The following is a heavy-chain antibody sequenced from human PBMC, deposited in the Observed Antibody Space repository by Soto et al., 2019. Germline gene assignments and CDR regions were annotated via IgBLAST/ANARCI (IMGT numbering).Heavy chain of an antibody. J-gene: IGHJ4*02. CDR3: ARGAYCGGDCHYYFDY. CDR1: GFTFSNYW. CDR2: IKQDGSGK. V-gene: IGHV3-7*04. D-gene: IGHD2-21*02. Sequence: GGSLRLSCAASGFTFSNYWMSWVRQAPGKGLEWMANIKQDGSGKNYVASVKGRFTISGDNAKNSLYLQMNSLRAEDTAVYYCARGAYCGGDCHYYFDYWGLGTLVTVSS.